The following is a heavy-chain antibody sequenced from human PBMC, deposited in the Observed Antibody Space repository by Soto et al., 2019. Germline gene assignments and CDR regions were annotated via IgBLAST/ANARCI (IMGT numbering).Heavy chain of an antibody. Sequence: QVHLVQSETEVKEPGASVTVSCKTSDSTFTGYTINWVRQAPGQGLEWLGWISSLNGNTHYARKYQGRLTMTTNTSATTAYMELRSLRSDDTAVYFCARGTVTSGRWFGPWGQGTLVTVSS. CDR3: ARGTVTSGRWFGP. D-gene: IGHD4-17*01. CDR2: ISSLNGNT. J-gene: IGHJ5*02. CDR1: DSTFTGYT. V-gene: IGHV1-18*04.